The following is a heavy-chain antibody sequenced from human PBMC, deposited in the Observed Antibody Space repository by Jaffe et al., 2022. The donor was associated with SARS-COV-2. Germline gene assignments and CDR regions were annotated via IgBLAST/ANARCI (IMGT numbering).Heavy chain of an antibody. D-gene: IGHD4-17*01. Sequence: QVQLQESGPGLVKPSETLSLTCTVSGGSISSYYWNWIRQPPGKGLEWIGYIYYSGSINYNPSLKSRVTISVDTSKNQFSLKLSSVTAADTAVYYCARDYGDYFIPFDHWGQGTLVTVSS. J-gene: IGHJ4*02. CDR2: IYYSGSI. CDR1: GGSISSYY. CDR3: ARDYGDYFIPFDH. V-gene: IGHV4-59*01.